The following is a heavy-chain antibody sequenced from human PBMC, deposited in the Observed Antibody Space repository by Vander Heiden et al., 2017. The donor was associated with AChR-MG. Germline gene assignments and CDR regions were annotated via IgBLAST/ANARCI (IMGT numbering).Heavy chain of an antibody. D-gene: IGHD3-16*01. V-gene: IGHV4-39*01. CDR2: IYYSGST. Sequence: QLQLQESGPGLVKPSETLSLTCTVSGGSIRSSSYYWGWIRQPPGKGLEWIGSIYYSGSTYYNPSLKSRVTISVDTSKNQFSLKLSSVTAADTAVYYCARILYDYVQDGTDYWGQGTLVTVSS. CDR1: GGSIRSSSYY. CDR3: ARILYDYVQDGTDY. J-gene: IGHJ4*02.